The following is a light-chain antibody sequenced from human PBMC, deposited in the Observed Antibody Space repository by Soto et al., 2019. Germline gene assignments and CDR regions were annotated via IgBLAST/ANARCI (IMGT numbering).Light chain of an antibody. Sequence: ETMMTQSPDTLSVSLGARATLSCRASQSVRSNLAWYQQKPGQAPRLLIYGASTRATGIPARFSGSGSGTEFTLTVGRLEPEDFAVYFCQQYGSSPVTFGQGTRLEIK. J-gene: IGKJ5*01. V-gene: IGKV3-15*01. CDR1: QSVRSN. CDR2: GAS. CDR3: QQYGSSPVT.